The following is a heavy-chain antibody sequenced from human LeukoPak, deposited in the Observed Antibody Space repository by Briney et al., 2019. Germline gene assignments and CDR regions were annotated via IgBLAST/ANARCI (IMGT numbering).Heavy chain of an antibody. CDR1: GFTFSSYW. J-gene: IGHJ1*01. CDR2: IKQDESEK. Sequence: GVSLRLSCAASGFTFSSYWMNWLRRAPGKGLEWVANIKQDESEKYYVDSVKGRFTIARANAKNSLYLQMKNLRGDEKAVYYCARVLDSSTSRYHSLKYWGQGTLVTVSS. CDR3: ARVLDSSTSRYHSLKY. V-gene: IGHV3-7*01. D-gene: IGHD2-2*01.